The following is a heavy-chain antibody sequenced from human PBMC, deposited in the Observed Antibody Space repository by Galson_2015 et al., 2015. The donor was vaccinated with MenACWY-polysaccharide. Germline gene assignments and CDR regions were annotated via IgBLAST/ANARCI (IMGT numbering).Heavy chain of an antibody. CDR1: GATTNDYL. Sequence: SETLSLACTVSGATTNDYLWSWVRQPAEKGLEWIGRISTSGGTNYNPSLKSRVTMSVDTSKNQLSLNLNSVTAADTAVYYRVRDRGAMDVWGQGTLVTVSS. CDR2: ISTSGGT. J-gene: IGHJ4*02. V-gene: IGHV4-4*07. CDR3: VRDRGAMDV. D-gene: IGHD3-10*01.